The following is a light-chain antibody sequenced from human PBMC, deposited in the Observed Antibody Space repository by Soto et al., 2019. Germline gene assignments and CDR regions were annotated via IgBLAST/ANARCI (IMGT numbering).Light chain of an antibody. CDR2: EVS. CDR1: NSDVGIYDF. Sequence: QSVLTQPASVSGTPGQSITISCTGSNSDVGIYDFVSWYQHHPGRAPKLIVSEVSHRPSGVSNRFSGSTSGNTASLTISGLQAEDEADYYCISYTSDDVRYVFGTGTKVTVL. V-gene: IGLV2-14*01. J-gene: IGLJ1*01. CDR3: ISYTSDDVRYV.